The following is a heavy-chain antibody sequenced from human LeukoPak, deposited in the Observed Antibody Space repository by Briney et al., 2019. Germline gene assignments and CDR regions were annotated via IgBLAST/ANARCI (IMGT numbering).Heavy chain of an antibody. CDR1: GYTFTGYY. Sequence: GASVKVSCKASGYTFTGYYMHWVRQAPGQGLEWMGGIIPIFGTANYAQKFQGRVTITADESTSTAYMELSSLRSEDTAVYYCATLEQQLVRDNWFDPWGQGTLVTVSS. CDR2: IIPIFGTA. CDR3: ATLEQQLVRDNWFDP. D-gene: IGHD6-13*01. V-gene: IGHV1-69*13. J-gene: IGHJ5*02.